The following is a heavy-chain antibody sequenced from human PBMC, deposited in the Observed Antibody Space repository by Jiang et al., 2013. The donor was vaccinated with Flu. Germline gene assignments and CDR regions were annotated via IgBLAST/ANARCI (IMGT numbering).Heavy chain of an antibody. CDR1: GFTFTNYA. D-gene: IGHD3-16*01. J-gene: IGHJ5*02. V-gene: IGHV3-30*04. Sequence: AASGFTFTNYAMYWLRQAPGKRLEWVTLISYDGDRKHYADSVKGRFTISRDNSRNTLFLQMNRLKIDDTAVYFCARGPFDSIWGRRIDLWGQGT. CDR2: ISYDGDRK. CDR3: ARGPFDSIWGRRIDL.